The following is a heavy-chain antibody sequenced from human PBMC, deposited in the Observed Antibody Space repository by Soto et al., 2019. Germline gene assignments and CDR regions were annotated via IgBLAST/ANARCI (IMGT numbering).Heavy chain of an antibody. D-gene: IGHD2-2*01. CDR2: IYYSGST. Sequence: SETLSLTCTVSGGSISSYYWSWIRQPPGRGLEWFGYIYYSGSTNYNPSLKSRVTISVDTSKNQFSLKLSSVTAADTAVYYCARGGRGYCSSTSCYGSDAFDIWGQGTMVTVSS. V-gene: IGHV4-59*01. CDR1: GGSISSYY. CDR3: ARGGRGYCSSTSCYGSDAFDI. J-gene: IGHJ3*02.